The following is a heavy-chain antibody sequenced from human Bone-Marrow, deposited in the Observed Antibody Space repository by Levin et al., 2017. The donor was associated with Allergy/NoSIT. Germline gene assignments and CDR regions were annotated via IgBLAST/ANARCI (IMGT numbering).Heavy chain of an antibody. V-gene: IGHV1-18*01. CDR3: ARYIGSSSSDDH. CDR2: ISGYNGDT. D-gene: IGHD6-6*01. CDR1: GYRINDYG. J-gene: IGHJ1*01. Sequence: RASVKVSCWASGYRINDYGITWVRQAPGQGLEWMGWISGYNGDTHYLEKLQGRLTLTRDTTTNRAYMELRNLRSDDTAVYYCARYIGSSSSDDHWGQGTLVSVSS.